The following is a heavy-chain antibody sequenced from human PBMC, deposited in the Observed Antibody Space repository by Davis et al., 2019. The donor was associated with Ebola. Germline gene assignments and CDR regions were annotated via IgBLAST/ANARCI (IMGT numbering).Heavy chain of an antibody. D-gene: IGHD6-13*01. CDR3: ARDIGSSSPDGMDV. V-gene: IGHV1-69*10. Sequence: VKVSCKASGGTFSSYTISWVRQAPGQGLEWMGRIIPILGIANYAQKFQGRVTITADKSTSTAYMELSSLRSEDTAVYYCARDIGSSSPDGMDVWGQGTTVTVSS. CDR2: IIPILGIA. J-gene: IGHJ6*02. CDR1: GGTFSSYT.